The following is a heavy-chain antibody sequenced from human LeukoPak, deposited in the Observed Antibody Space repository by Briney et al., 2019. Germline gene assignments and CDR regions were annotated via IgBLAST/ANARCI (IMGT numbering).Heavy chain of an antibody. CDR1: GGSTFSYY. V-gene: IGHV4-4*08. D-gene: IGHD3-22*01. Sequence: SETLSLTCTVSGGSTFSYYWNWIRQPPGKGQEWIGYIYSNGITSYNPSPRSRGTISIATSKNQFSLRLRSVTAADTAIYYCARRAYYDSSGYSPASGYFDLWGRGTLVSVSS. J-gene: IGHJ2*01. CDR3: ARRAYYDSSGYSPASGYFDL. CDR2: IYSNGIT.